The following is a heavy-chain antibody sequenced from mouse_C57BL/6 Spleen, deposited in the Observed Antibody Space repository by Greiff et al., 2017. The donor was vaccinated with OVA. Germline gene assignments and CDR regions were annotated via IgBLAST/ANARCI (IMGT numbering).Heavy chain of an antibody. CDR1: GYSITSGYY. Sequence: EVQVVESGPGLVKPSQSLSLTCSVTGYSITSGYYWNWIRQFPGNKLEWMGYISYDGSNNYNPSLKNRISITRDTSKNQFFLKLNSVTTEDTATYYCARDQGYGSSDWYFDVWGTGTTVTVSS. CDR2: ISYDGSN. CDR3: ARDQGYGSSDWYFDV. V-gene: IGHV3-6*01. D-gene: IGHD1-1*01. J-gene: IGHJ1*03.